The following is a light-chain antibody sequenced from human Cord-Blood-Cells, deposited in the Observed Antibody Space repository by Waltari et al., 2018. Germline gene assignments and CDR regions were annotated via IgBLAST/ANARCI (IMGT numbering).Light chain of an antibody. J-gene: IGKJ5*01. CDR1: QSISSY. CDR2: AAS. Sequence: DIQLTQSPSSLSASVGDRVTIPCRASQSISSYLNWYQQKPGKAPKLLIYAASSLQSGVPSRFSGSGSGTDVTLTISSLQPEDFATYYCQQSYSTPRTFGQGTRLEIK. CDR3: QQSYSTPRT. V-gene: IGKV1-39*01.